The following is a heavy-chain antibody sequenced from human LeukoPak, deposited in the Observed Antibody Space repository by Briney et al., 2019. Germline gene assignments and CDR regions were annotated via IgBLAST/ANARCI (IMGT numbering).Heavy chain of an antibody. D-gene: IGHD3-22*01. CDR2: IYYSGST. J-gene: IGHJ3*02. CDR3: AKSVVVATTRLGPFDT. V-gene: IGHV4-59*08. CDR1: GGSISSYY. Sequence: SETLSLTCSVSGGSISSYYWSWIRQPPGKGLEWVGYIYYSGSTNYNPSLKSRVTISVDTSKNQFSLKLSSVTAADMAVYYCAKSVVVATTRLGPFDTWGQGTMVTVSS.